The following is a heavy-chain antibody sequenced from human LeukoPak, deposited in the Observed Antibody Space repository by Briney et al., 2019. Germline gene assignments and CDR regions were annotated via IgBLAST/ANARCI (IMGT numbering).Heavy chain of an antibody. CDR3: ARAVGTDGYNLWVY. V-gene: IGHV4-4*02. D-gene: IGHD5-24*01. CDR2: IYHSGST. J-gene: IGHJ4*02. Sequence: PSETLSLTCAVSGGSISSSNWWSWVRQPPGKGLEWIGEIYHSGSTNYNPPLKSRVTISVDKSKNQFSLKLTSVTAADTAVYYCARAVGTDGYNLWVYWGQGTLVTVSS. CDR1: GGSISSSNW.